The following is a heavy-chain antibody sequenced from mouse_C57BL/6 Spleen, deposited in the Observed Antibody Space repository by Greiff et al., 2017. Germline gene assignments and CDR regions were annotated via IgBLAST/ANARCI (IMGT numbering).Heavy chain of an antibody. CDR1: GYTFTSYG. V-gene: IGHV1-81*01. CDR2: IYPRSGNT. CDR3: ARSGAYDGYYGGYFDV. Sequence: QVQLQQSGAELARPGASVKLSCKASGYTFTSYGISWVKQRTGQGLEWIGEIYPRSGNTYYNEKFKGKATLTADKSSSTAYMELRSLTSEDSAVXVCARSGAYDGYYGGYFDVWGTGTTVTVSS. D-gene: IGHD2-3*01. J-gene: IGHJ1*03.